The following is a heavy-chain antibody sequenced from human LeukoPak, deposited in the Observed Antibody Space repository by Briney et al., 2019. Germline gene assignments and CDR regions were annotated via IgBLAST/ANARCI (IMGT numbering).Heavy chain of an antibody. CDR1: GFTFSSYA. Sequence: PGGSLRLSCAASGFTFSSYAMSWVRQAPGKGLEWVSAISGSGGSTYYADSVKGRLTISRDNSKNTVSLQMNSLRDDDTAVYFCARESPVAAVGRSWFDPWGQGTLVTVSS. D-gene: IGHD6-13*01. J-gene: IGHJ5*02. CDR3: ARESPVAAVGRSWFDP. V-gene: IGHV3-23*01. CDR2: ISGSGGST.